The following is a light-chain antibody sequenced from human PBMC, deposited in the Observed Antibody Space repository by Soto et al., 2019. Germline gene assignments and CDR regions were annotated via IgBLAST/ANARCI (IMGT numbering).Light chain of an antibody. CDR1: SSDVGGHNY. Sequence: QSALTQPRSVSGSPGQSVTISCTGTSSDVGGHNYVSWYQQYPGKAPKLLLSSVSKRPSGVPDRFSGSKSGNTASLTISGLQAEDEADYYCCSYAGSYTYVFGTGTKVPVL. CDR2: SVS. CDR3: CSYAGSYTYV. V-gene: IGLV2-11*01. J-gene: IGLJ1*01.